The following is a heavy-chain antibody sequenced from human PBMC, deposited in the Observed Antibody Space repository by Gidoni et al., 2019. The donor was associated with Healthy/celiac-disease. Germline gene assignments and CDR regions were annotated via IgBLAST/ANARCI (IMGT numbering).Heavy chain of an antibody. J-gene: IGHJ6*02. CDR2: ISYDGSNK. CDR3: ASPLYSSSWYPFYYYGMDV. V-gene: IGHV3-30*04. CDR1: GFPFSSYA. Sequence: QVQLVASGGGVVQPGRSLRLSCAASGFPFSSYAMPWVRQAPGKGLAWVAVISYDGSNKYYADSVKGRFTISRDNSKNTLYLQMNSLRAEDTAVYYCASPLYSSSWYPFYYYGMDVWGQGTTVTVSS. D-gene: IGHD6-13*01.